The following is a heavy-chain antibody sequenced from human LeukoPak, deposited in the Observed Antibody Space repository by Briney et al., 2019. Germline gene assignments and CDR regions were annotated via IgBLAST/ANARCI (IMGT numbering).Heavy chain of an antibody. J-gene: IGHJ5*02. CDR2: ISGSGGST. CDR1: GFTFSSYA. Sequence: PGGSLRLSCAASGFTFSSYAMSWVRHAPGKGLEWVSAISGSGGSTYYADSVKGRFTISRDNSKNTLYLQMNSLRAEDTAVYYCATLRLGYCTSGVCYGRWFDPWGQGTLVTVSS. CDR3: ATLRLGYCTSGVCYGRWFDP. V-gene: IGHV3-23*01. D-gene: IGHD2-8*01.